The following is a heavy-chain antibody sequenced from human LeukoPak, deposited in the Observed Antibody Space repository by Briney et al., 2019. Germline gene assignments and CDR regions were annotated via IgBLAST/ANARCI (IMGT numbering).Heavy chain of an antibody. D-gene: IGHD3-22*01. CDR2: ILNDGSQK. CDR3: ARVVALVDNALDI. Sequence: GRSLRLSCAASGFTFSSYGMHWVRQAPGKGLEWVAVILNDGSQKKYADSVKGRFTISRDNSKNTLYLQMNSLRAEDTAVYYCARVVALVDNALDIWGQGTMVTVSS. CDR1: GFTFSSYG. V-gene: IGHV3-33*01. J-gene: IGHJ3*02.